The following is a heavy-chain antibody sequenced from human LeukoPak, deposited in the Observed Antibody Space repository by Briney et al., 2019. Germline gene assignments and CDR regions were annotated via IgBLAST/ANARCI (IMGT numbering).Heavy chain of an antibody. Sequence: ASVKDSCTVSGSSLSKLSLYWVRQAPGKGLEWMGGFDVIDSETFYAQKFQGRVTMTEDSSTDTAYMELRSLTSDDTALYYCAAGRPYSLLDYWGQGTLVTVSS. CDR1: GSSLSKLS. D-gene: IGHD5-18*01. V-gene: IGHV1-24*01. CDR2: FDVIDSET. J-gene: IGHJ4*02. CDR3: AAGRPYSLLDY.